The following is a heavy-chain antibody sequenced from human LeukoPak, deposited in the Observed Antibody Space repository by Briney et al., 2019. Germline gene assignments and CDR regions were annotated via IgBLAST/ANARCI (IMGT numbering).Heavy chain of an antibody. V-gene: IGHV3-23*01. CDR2: ISGSGGST. Sequence: GGSLRLSCAASGFTFSSYAMSWVRQAPGKGLEWVSAISGSGGSTYYADSVKGRFTISRDNSKNTLYLQMNSLRAEDTAVYYCAKDSGDFWRGYYPTPTYFDYWGQGTLVTVSS. J-gene: IGHJ4*02. CDR1: GFTFSSYA. CDR3: AKDSGDFWRGYYPTPTYFDY. D-gene: IGHD3-3*01.